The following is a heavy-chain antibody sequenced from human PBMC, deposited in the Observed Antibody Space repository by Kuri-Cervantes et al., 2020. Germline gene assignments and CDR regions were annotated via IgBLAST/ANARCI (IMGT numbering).Heavy chain of an antibody. D-gene: IGHD2/OR15-2a*01. V-gene: IGHV1-69*13. CDR3: ARVNSRLLGAFDY. CDR2: IIPIFGTA. Sequence: SVKVSCKASGGTFSSYAISWVRQAPGQGLEWMEGIIPIFGTASYAQKFQGRVTITADESTSTAYMELSSLRSEDTAVYYCARVNSRLLGAFDYWGQGTLVTVSS. J-gene: IGHJ4*02. CDR1: GGTFSSYA.